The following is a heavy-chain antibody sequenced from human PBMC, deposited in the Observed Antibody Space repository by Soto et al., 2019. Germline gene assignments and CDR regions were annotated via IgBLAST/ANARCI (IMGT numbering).Heavy chain of an antibody. CDR1: GFTVSSNY. D-gene: IGHD3-10*01. V-gene: IGHV3-66*01. CDR2: IYSGGST. J-gene: IGHJ6*02. CDR3: ARDDAYGSGSRRYGMDV. Sequence: EVQLVESGGGLVQPGGSLRLSCAASGFTVSSNYMSWVRQAPGKGLEWVSVIYSGGSTYYADSVKGRFTISRDNSKNTMYLQMNSLRAEDTAVYYCARDDAYGSGSRRYGMDVWGQGTTVTVSS.